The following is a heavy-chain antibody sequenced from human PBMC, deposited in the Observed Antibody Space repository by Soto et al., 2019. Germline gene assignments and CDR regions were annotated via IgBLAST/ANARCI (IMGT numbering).Heavy chain of an antibody. V-gene: IGHV4-34*01. J-gene: IGHJ6*03. Sequence: ETLSLTCAVYGGSFSGYYWSWIRQPPGKGLEWIGEINHSGSTNYNPSLKSRVTISVDTSKNQFSLKLSSVTAADTAVYYCARGSKQWLVKGGMDVWGKGTTVTVSS. D-gene: IGHD6-19*01. CDR1: GGSFSGYY. CDR2: INHSGST. CDR3: ARGSKQWLVKGGMDV.